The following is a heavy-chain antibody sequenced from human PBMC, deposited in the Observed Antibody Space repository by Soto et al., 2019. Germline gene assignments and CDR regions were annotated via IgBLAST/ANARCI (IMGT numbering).Heavy chain of an antibody. CDR2: MNPNSGNT. V-gene: IGHV1-8*01. D-gene: IGHD6-19*01. CDR1: GYTFTSYD. J-gene: IGHJ6*02. CDR3: ARDRYSSGWMGYDFFCGVDV. Sequence: ASVKVSCKASGYTFTSYDINWVRQATGQGLEWMGWMNPNSGNTGYAQKFQGRVTMTRNTSISTAYMELSSLRSEDTAVYYCARDRYSSGWMGYDFFCGVDVWGQGTAVTVSS.